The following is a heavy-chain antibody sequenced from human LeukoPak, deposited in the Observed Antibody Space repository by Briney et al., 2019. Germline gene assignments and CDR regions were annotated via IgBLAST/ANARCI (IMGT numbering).Heavy chain of an antibody. CDR1: GGSIRSTGYS. J-gene: IGHJ6*02. Sequence: SETLSLTCTVSGGSIRSTGYSWGWIRQPPGRGLEWIGTIHYSGTTYYNPSLKSRVTISADTSKRQSSLRVSSVTAADTAVYYCARLAYCGGDCYSPYYYGVDVWGQGTSVTVSS. V-gene: IGHV4-39*07. CDR2: IHYSGTT. CDR3: ARLAYCGGDCYSPYYYGVDV. D-gene: IGHD2-21*02.